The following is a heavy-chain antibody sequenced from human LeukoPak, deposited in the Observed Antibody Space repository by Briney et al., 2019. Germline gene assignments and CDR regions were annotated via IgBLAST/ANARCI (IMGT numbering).Heavy chain of an antibody. Sequence: PGGSLRLSCAASGFTFSSYWMSWVRQAPGKGLEGVANIKQDGSEKYYVDSVKGRFTISRDNAKNSLYLQMNSLRAEDTAVYYCARGHADYDSIISFFDYWGQGTLVTVSS. J-gene: IGHJ4*02. CDR2: IKQDGSEK. CDR1: GFTFSSYW. CDR3: ARGHADYDSIISFFDY. V-gene: IGHV3-7*01. D-gene: IGHD3-22*01.